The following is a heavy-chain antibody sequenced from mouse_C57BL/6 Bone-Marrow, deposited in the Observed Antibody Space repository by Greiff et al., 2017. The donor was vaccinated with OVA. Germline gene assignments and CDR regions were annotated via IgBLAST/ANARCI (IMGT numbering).Heavy chain of an antibody. D-gene: IGHD2-2*01. J-gene: IGHJ1*03. CDR2: IRSQSNNYAT. CDR1: GFSFNTYA. Sequence: EVKLMESGGGLVQPKGSLKLSCAASGFSFNTYAMNWVRQAPGKGLEWVARIRSQSNNYATYYADSVKDRFTISRDDSESMLYLQMNNLKTEDTAMYYCVRQGGYNWYFDVWGTGTTVTVSS. V-gene: IGHV10-1*01. CDR3: VRQGGYNWYFDV.